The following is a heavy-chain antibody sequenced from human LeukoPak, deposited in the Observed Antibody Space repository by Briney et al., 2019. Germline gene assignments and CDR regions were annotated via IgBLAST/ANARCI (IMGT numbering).Heavy chain of an antibody. CDR1: GFTFSSYG. V-gene: IGHV3-30*03. CDR3: ARCRTYYYDSSGYYYEGDFDY. Sequence: GGSLRLSCAASGFTFSSYGMHWVRQAPGKGLEWVAVISYDGSNKYYADSVKGRFTISRDNAKNSLYLQMNSLRAEDTAVYYCARCRTYYYDSSGYYYEGDFDYWGQGTLVTVSS. D-gene: IGHD3-22*01. CDR2: ISYDGSNK. J-gene: IGHJ4*02.